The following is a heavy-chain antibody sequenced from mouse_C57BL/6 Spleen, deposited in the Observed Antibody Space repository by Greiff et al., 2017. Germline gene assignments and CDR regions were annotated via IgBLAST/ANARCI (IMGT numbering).Heavy chain of an antibody. CDR1: GYTFTDYY. CDR3: AREYSFDF. V-gene: IGHV1-26*01. Sequence: EVQLQQSGPELVKPGASVKISCKASGYTFTDYYMNWVKQSHGKSLEWIGDINPNNGGTSYNQKFKGKATLTVDKSSSTAYMELRSLTSEDSAVYYCAREYSFDFWGPGTTLTVSS. J-gene: IGHJ2*01. CDR2: INPNNGGT.